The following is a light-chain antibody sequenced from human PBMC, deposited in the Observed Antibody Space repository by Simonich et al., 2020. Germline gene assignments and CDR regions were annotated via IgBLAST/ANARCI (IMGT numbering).Light chain of an antibody. CDR2: DVS. CDR3: CSYAGSRWV. CDR1: SSDVGGYNY. V-gene: IGLV2-11*01. J-gene: IGLJ3*02. Sequence: QSALTQPRSVSGSPGQSVTISCTGTSSDVGGYNYVSWNQQHPGKAPKLMIYDVSKRPSGVPDRFSGSKSGNTASLTISGLQAEDEADYYCCSYAGSRWVFGGGTKLTVL.